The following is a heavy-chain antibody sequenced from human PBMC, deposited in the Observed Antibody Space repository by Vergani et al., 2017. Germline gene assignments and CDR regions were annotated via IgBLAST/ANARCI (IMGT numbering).Heavy chain of an antibody. J-gene: IGHJ4*02. CDR2: IQFDESNQ. CDR3: AKHFRGWGIDY. V-gene: IGHV3-30*02. CDR1: GFTLRNYD. D-gene: IGHD3-16*01. Sequence: QVQLVESGGGVVQRGGSLRLSCATSGFTLRNYDIQWIRQGPGKGLEFVAFIQFDESNQYYADSVKGRFTLSRDFSKNTLYLQMNSLRTDDTATYYCAKHFRGWGIDYWGQGTQVIVSS.